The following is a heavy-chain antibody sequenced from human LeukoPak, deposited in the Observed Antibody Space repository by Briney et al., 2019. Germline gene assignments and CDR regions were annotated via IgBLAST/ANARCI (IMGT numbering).Heavy chain of an antibody. CDR3: ARARDYFDY. CDR1: GGSISSYY. CDR2: IYYSGST. Sequence: SETLSLTCTVSGGSISSYYWSWIRQPPGKGLEWIGYIYYSGSTNYNPSLKSRVTISVDTPKNQFSLKLSSVTAADTAVYYCARARDYFDYWGQGTLVTVSS. V-gene: IGHV4-59*01. J-gene: IGHJ4*02.